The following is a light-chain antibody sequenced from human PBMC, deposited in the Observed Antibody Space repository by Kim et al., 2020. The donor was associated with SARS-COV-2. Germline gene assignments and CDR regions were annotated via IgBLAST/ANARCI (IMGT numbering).Light chain of an antibody. Sequence: SYELTQPPSVSVSPGQTASITCSGDKLGDKYACWYQQKPGQSPVLVIYQDSKRPSGIPERFSGSNSGNTATLTISGTQAMDEADYYCQAWDSGVVFGGGTQLNGL. CDR3: QAWDSGVV. CDR1: KLGDKY. CDR2: QDS. J-gene: IGLJ2*01. V-gene: IGLV3-1*01.